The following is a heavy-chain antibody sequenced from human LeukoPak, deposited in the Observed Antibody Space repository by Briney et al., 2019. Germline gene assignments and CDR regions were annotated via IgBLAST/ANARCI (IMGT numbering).Heavy chain of an antibody. CDR1: GFTFSSYS. J-gene: IGHJ4*02. CDR2: ISSSSSYI. CDR3: AKDYYDSSGYSYYFDY. D-gene: IGHD3-22*01. Sequence: GGSLRLPCAASGFTFSSYSMNWVRQAPGKGLEWVSSISSSSSYIYYADSVKGRFTISRDNAKNSLYLQMNSLRAEDTAVYYCAKDYYDSSGYSYYFDYWGQGSLVTVSS. V-gene: IGHV3-21*01.